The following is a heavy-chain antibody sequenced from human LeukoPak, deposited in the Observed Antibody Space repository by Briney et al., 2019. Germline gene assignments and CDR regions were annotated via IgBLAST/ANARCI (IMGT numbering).Heavy chain of an antibody. D-gene: IGHD5-24*01. CDR1: GGSISIGDYY. CDR2: IYYSGSP. V-gene: IGHV4-30-4*01. CDR3: AREPDGYYYGMDV. Sequence: PSQTLSLPCTVSGGSISIGDYYWSWIRQPPGKGLEWIGYIYYSGSPYYNPSLKSRVTISVDTSKNQFSLKLSSVTAADTAVYYCAREPDGYYYGMDVWGQGTTVTVSS. J-gene: IGHJ6*02.